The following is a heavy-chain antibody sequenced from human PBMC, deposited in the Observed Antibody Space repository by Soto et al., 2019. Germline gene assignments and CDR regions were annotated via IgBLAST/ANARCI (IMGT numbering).Heavy chain of an antibody. CDR2: IIPILGIA. CDR1: GGTFSSYT. V-gene: IGHV1-69*02. D-gene: IGHD5-12*01. CDR3: AAGDSGYSKGYYYYYMDV. J-gene: IGHJ6*03. Sequence: SVKVSCKASGGTFSSYTISWVRQAPGQGLEWMGRIIPILGIANYAQKFQGRVTITADKSTSTAYMELSSLRSEDTAVYYCAAGDSGYSKGYYYYYMDVWGKGTTVTVSS.